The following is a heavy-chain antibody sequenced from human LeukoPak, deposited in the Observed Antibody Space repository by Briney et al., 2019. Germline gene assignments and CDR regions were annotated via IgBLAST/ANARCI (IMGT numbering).Heavy chain of an antibody. CDR1: GGSVAGYY. V-gene: IGHV4-4*07. CDR2: IHSSGAT. Sequence: SETLSLTCTVSGGSVAGYYWSWIRQPAGKGLEWIGRIHSSGATNYNPALKSRVTMSVDTSKNQFSLKLSSMTAADTAVYYCARVGDTSSYYYDSDYWGQGTLITVSS. D-gene: IGHD3-22*01. J-gene: IGHJ4*02. CDR3: ARVGDTSSYYYDSDY.